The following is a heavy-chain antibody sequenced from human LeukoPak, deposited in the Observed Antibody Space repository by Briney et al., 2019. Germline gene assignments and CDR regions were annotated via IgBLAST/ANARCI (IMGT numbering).Heavy chain of an antibody. D-gene: IGHD4-17*01. J-gene: IGHJ4*02. CDR1: GFTFSSYG. Sequence: GGSLRLSCAASGFTFSSYGMHWVRQAPGKGLEWVAFIRYDGSNKYYADSVKGRFTISRDNAKNSLYLQMNSLRAEDTAIYYCAREGGGYGAPPVFFDYWGQGTLVTVSS. CDR2: IRYDGSNK. CDR3: AREGGGYGAPPVFFDY. V-gene: IGHV3-30*02.